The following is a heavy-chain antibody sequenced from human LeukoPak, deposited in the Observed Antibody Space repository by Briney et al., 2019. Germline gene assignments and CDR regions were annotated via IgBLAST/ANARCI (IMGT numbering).Heavy chain of an antibody. D-gene: IGHD2-21*02. V-gene: IGHV3-21*01. CDR2: ISSSSSYI. CDR1: GFTFSSYS. CDR3: ARCGGDCYSVYFDY. J-gene: IGHJ4*02. Sequence: PGGSLRLSCAASGFTFSSYSMNWVRQAPGKGLEWVSSISSSSSYIYYADSVKGRFTISRDNAKNSLYLQMNSLRAEDTAVYYCARCGGDCYSVYFDYWGQGTLVTVSS.